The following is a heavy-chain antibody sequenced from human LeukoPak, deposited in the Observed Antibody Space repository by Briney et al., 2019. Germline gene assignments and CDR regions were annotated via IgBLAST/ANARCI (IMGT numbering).Heavy chain of an antibody. Sequence: SVKVSCKASGGTFSSYAISCVRQAPGQGLEWMGGIIPIFGTANYAQKFQGRVTITADESTSTAYMELSSLRSEDTAVYYCAREPRRVVYYGMDVWGQGTTVTVSS. J-gene: IGHJ6*02. CDR2: IIPIFGTA. V-gene: IGHV1-69*13. CDR1: GGTFSSYA. CDR3: AREPRRVVYYGMDV.